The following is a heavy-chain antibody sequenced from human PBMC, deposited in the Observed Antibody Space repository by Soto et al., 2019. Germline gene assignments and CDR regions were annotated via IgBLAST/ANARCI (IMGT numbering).Heavy chain of an antibody. CDR2: ISSSGSTI. CDR1: GFTFSDYY. J-gene: IGHJ3*02. CDR3: ARDRVNWNYKTNAFDI. V-gene: IGHV3-11*01. Sequence: GGSLRLSCAASGFTFSDYYMSWIRQAPGKGLEWVSYISSSGSTIYYADSVKGRFTISRDNAKNSLYLQMNSLRAEDTAVYYCARDRVNWNYKTNAFDIWGQGTMVTVSS. D-gene: IGHD1-7*01.